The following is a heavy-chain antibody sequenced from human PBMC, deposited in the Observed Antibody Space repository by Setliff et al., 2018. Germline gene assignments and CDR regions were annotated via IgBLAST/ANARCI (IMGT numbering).Heavy chain of an antibody. CDR2: IHDSGNPT. V-gene: IGHV3-48*04. Sequence: PGGSLRLSCAASGFTFSSYSINWVRQAPGKGLEWVSYIHDSGNPTYYADSVKGRFTVSRDNAKNSLYLQMTSLRAEDTAIYYCARTTGYCLEGDLDYWGQGTLVTVSS. CDR1: GFTFSSYS. D-gene: IGHD3-3*01. J-gene: IGHJ4*02. CDR3: ARTTGYCLEGDLDY.